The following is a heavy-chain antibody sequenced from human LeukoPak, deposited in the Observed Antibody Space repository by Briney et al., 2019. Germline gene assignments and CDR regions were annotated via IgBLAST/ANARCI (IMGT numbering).Heavy chain of an antibody. CDR1: GFTFSSYG. CDR2: IWYDGSNK. J-gene: IGHJ4*02. CDR3: AKDPRGHYYDSSGYYNY. Sequence: GGSLRLSCASSGFTFSSYGMHWVRQAPGKGLEWVAVIWYDGSNKYYADSVKGRFTISRDNSKNTLYLQMNSLRAEDTAVYYCAKDPRGHYYDSSGYYNYWGQGTLVTVSS. V-gene: IGHV3-33*06. D-gene: IGHD3-22*01.